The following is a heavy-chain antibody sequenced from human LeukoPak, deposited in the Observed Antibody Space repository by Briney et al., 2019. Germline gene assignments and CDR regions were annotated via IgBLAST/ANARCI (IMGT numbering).Heavy chain of an antibody. CDR2: ISGSGDNT. CDR3: AKGSYYDSSGSFYFDY. D-gene: IGHD3-22*01. Sequence: GRSLRLSCAASGFTFSSYAMHWVRQAPGKGLEWVSGISGSGDNTYYADSVKGRFTISRDNSKNTLYVQVNSLGTEDTAAYYCAKGSYYDSSGSFYFDYWGQGTLVTVSS. CDR1: GFTFSSYA. V-gene: IGHV3-23*01. J-gene: IGHJ4*02.